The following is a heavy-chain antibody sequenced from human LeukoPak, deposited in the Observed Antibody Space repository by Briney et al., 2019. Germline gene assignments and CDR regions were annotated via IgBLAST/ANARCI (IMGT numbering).Heavy chain of an antibody. CDR2: IYYSGST. CDR1: GASISHYY. V-gene: IGHV4-59*01. Sequence: NPSETLSLTCTVSGASISHYYYSWIRQPPGKGLEWIGYIYYSGSTNYNPSLQSRVTISVDTSKNQFSLRLSSVTAADTAVYYCARCLAAQKFDCWGQGTLVTVSS. J-gene: IGHJ4*02. CDR3: ARCLAAQKFDC. D-gene: IGHD6-6*01.